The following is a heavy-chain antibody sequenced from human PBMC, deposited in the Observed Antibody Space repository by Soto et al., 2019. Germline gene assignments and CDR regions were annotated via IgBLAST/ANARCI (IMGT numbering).Heavy chain of an antibody. Sequence: EEQLLESGGGLVEQGGSLRLSCVASGFKFRSYGMAWVRQAPGKGLEWVSDINESGGTTNYADSVRGRFAISRDNSRNTLDLLMNSLRPADTAVYYCVKDRATIFGVIWIYGMDVGGQGTTVYVSS. CDR3: VKDRATIFGVIWIYGMDV. V-gene: IGHV3-23*01. CDR1: GFKFRSYG. J-gene: IGHJ6*02. D-gene: IGHD3-3*01. CDR2: INESGGTT.